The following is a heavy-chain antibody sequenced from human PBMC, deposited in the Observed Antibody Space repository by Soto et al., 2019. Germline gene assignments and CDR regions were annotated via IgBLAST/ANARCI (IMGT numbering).Heavy chain of an antibody. V-gene: IGHV4-34*01. D-gene: IGHD3-3*01. CDR1: GGSFSGYY. CDR2: INHSGST. Sequence: SETLSLTCAVYGGSFSGYYWSWIRQPPGKGLEWIGEINHSGSTNYNPSLKSRVTISVDTSKNQFSLKLSSVTAADTAVYYCARVGVTIFGGAPNWFDPWGQGTLVTVSS. CDR3: ARVGVTIFGGAPNWFDP. J-gene: IGHJ5*02.